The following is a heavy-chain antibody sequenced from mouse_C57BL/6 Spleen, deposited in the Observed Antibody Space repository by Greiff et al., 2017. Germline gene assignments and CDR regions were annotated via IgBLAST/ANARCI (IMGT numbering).Heavy chain of an antibody. CDR2: IDPETGGT. V-gene: IGHV1-15*01. Sequence: VQLQQSGAELVRPGASVTLSCKASGYTFTDYEMHWVKQTPVHGLEWIGAIDPETGGTAYNQKFKGKAILTADKSSSTAYMELRSLTSEDSAVYYCTRFFTTVVPFFDYWGQGTTLTVSS. CDR3: TRFFTTVVPFFDY. CDR1: GYTFTDYE. D-gene: IGHD1-1*01. J-gene: IGHJ2*01.